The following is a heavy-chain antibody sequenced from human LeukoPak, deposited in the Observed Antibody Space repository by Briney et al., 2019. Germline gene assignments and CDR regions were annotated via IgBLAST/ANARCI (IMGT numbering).Heavy chain of an antibody. D-gene: IGHD4-17*01. CDR2: ISSSSSYI. V-gene: IGHV3-21*01. CDR1: GFTFSSYS. CDR3: AREIGYGDYVNYFDY. Sequence: GGSLRLSCAASGFTFSSYSMNWVRQAPGKGLEWVSSISSSSSYIYYADSVKGRFTISRDNAKNSLYLQMNSLRAEDTAVYYCAREIGYGDYVNYFDYWGQGTLVTVSS. J-gene: IGHJ4*02.